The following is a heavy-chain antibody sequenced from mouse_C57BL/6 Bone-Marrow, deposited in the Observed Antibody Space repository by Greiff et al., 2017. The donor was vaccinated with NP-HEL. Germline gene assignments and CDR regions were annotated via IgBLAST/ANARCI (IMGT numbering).Heavy chain of an antibody. CDR1: GYTFTDYY. J-gene: IGHJ1*03. CDR2: INPNNGGT. V-gene: IGHV1-26*01. CDR3: ARHEGGYPYWYFDV. D-gene: IGHD3-2*02. Sequence: VQLQQSGPELVKPGASVKISCKASGYTFTDYYMNWVKQSHGKSLEWIGDINPNNGGTSYNQKFKGKATLTVDKSSSTAYMELRSLTSEDSAVYFCARHEGGYPYWYFDVWGTGTTVTVSS.